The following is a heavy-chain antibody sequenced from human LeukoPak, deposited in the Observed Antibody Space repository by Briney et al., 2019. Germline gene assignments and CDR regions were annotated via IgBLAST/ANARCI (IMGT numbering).Heavy chain of an antibody. D-gene: IGHD5-24*01. CDR2: IKEDGTET. V-gene: IGHV3-7*03. CDR1: XXXFXXXW. Sequence: GSLRLSCAXXXXXFXXXWMXXXRLAPXXXLEWLANIKEDGTETYYVDSVKGRFTISRDNAKNSLYLQMNSLRVEDTAVYYCAKEGRSLQTYWGQGTLVTVSS. J-gene: IGHJ4*02. CDR3: AKEGRSLQTY.